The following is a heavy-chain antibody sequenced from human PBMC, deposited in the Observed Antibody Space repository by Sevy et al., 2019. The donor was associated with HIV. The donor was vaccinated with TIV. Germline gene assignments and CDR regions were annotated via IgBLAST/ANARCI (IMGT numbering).Heavy chain of an antibody. Sequence: GGSLRLSCAASGFTFSSYAMHWVRQAPGKGLEWVAVISYDGSNKYYADSVKGRFTISRDNSKNTLYLQMNSLRAEDTAVNYWSRGDYYDSSGYFSAVDIWVQGTMVTVSS. V-gene: IGHV3-30-3*01. J-gene: IGHJ3*02. CDR1: GFTFSSYA. CDR3: SRGDYYDSSGYFSAVDI. CDR2: ISYDGSNK. D-gene: IGHD3-22*01.